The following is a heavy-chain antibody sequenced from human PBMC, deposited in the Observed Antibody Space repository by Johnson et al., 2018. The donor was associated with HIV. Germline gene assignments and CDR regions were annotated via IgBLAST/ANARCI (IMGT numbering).Heavy chain of an antibody. CDR3: ARSGSYYGAFDI. CDR2: IKQDGSEK. CDR1: GFTFSSYW. V-gene: IGHV3-7*01. D-gene: IGHD1-26*01. J-gene: IGHJ3*02. Sequence: VQLVESGGGVVQPGRSLRLSCVASGFTFSSYWMSWVRQAPGKGLEWVANIKQDGSEKYYVDSVKGRFTISRDNAKNSLYLQMNSLRAEDTAVYYCARSGSYYGAFDIWGQGTMVIVSS.